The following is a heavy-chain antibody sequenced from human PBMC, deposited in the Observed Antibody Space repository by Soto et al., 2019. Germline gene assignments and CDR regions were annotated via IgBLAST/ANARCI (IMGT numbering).Heavy chain of an antibody. CDR1: GDSITSSNW. D-gene: IGHD2-15*01. Sequence: QVQLQESGPGLVKPSGTLSLTCAVSGDSITSSNWWSWVRQAPGKGLEWIVEIYHSGATAYNPSLKSRATLSVDPTNNHFSLKMTSVTAAATAVYFCARDIGTGTDYRGRVTLGTV. CDR2: IYHSGAT. J-gene: IGHJ4*02. CDR3: ARDIGTGTDY. V-gene: IGHV4-4*02.